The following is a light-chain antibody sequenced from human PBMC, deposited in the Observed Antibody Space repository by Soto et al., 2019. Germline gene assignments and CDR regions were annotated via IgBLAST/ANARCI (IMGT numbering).Light chain of an antibody. Sequence: QSALTQPPSASGSPGQSVTISSTGTSSDVGGYNYVSWYQQHPGKVPKLMVYEVNKRPSGVPDRFSGSKSGNTASLTVFGLQAEDEADYYCTSYAGGNNVFGTGTKLTVL. CDR2: EVN. CDR1: SSDVGGYNY. J-gene: IGLJ1*01. CDR3: TSYAGGNNV. V-gene: IGLV2-8*01.